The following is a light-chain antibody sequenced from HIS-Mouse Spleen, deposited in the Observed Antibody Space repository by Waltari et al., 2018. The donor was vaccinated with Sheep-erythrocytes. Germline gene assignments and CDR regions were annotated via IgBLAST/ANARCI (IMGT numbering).Light chain of an antibody. CDR2: EVS. CDR1: SSDVGGYND. J-gene: IGLJ3*02. Sequence: QSALTQPASVSGSPGQSITISCTGTSSDVGGYNDGSWYQQHPGKAPKLMIYEVSNRPSGVSNRFSGSKSGNTASLTISGLQAEDEADYYCSSYTSSSTWVFGGGTKLTVL. CDR3: SSYTSSSTWV. V-gene: IGLV2-14*01.